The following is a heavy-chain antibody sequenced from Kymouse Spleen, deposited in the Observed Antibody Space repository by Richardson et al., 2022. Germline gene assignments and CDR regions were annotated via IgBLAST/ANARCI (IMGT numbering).Heavy chain of an antibody. D-gene: IGHD3-3*01,IGHD3-9*01. CDR3: TRQDYDLWYFDL. Sequence: EVQLVESGGGLVQPGGSLKLSCAASGFTFSGSAMHWVRQASGKGLEWVGRIRSKANSYATAYAASVKGRFTISRDDSKNTAYLQMNSLKTEDTAVYYCTRQDYDLWYFDLWGRGTLVTVSS. CDR1: GFTFSGSA. CDR2: IRSKANSYAT. V-gene: IGHV3-73*02. J-gene: IGHJ2*01.